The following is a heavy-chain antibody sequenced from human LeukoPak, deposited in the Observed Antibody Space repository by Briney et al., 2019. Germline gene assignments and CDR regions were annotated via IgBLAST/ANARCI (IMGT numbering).Heavy chain of an antibody. V-gene: IGHV4-30-4*08. CDR1: GGSISSGDYY. CDR3: ARGGTRITIVGVVIYDFDY. Sequence: SQTLSLTCTVSGGSISSGDYYWSWIRQPPGKGLEWIGYIYHSGNTYYNPSLKSRLTISVDTPRNQFSLKLRSVTAADTAVYYCARGGTRITIVGVVIYDFDYWGQGTLVTVSS. D-gene: IGHD3-3*01. J-gene: IGHJ4*02. CDR2: IYHSGNT.